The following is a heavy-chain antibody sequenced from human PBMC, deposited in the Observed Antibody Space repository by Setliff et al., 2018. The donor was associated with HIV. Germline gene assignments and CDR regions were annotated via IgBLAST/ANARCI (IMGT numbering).Heavy chain of an antibody. D-gene: IGHD3-3*01. CDR2: INHSGRT. Sequence: SETLSLTCAVYGGSFSDNYWSWIRQSPGKGLEWIGEINHSGRTKYSPSLRSRVSISVDTSKTQFSLKLSSVTAADTAVYYCATHVLQFLEWLSHFDYWGQGTLVTVSS. CDR3: ATHVLQFLEWLSHFDY. CDR1: GGSFSDNY. V-gene: IGHV4-34*01. J-gene: IGHJ4*02.